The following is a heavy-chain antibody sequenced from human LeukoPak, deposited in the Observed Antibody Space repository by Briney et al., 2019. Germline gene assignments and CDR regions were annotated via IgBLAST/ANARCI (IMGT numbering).Heavy chain of an antibody. CDR2: IYYSGST. Sequence: SETLSLTCTVSGGSISSYYWSWIRQPPGKGLEWIGYIYYSGSTNYNPSLKSRVTISVDTSKNQFSLKLSSVTAADTAVYYCARLGVGGYDFWSGYYHGWFDPWGQGTLVTVSS. CDR3: ARLGVGGYDFWSGYYHGWFDP. J-gene: IGHJ5*02. CDR1: GGSISSYY. V-gene: IGHV4-59*12. D-gene: IGHD3-3*01.